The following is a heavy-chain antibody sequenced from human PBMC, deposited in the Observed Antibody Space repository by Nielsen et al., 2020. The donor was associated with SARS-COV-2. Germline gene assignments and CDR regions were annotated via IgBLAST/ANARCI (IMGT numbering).Heavy chain of an antibody. J-gene: IGHJ4*02. CDR1: GGTFSSYT. CDR3: ARDSSGAGPLPY. CDR2: IIPILGIA. D-gene: IGHD4-17*01. V-gene: IGHV1-69*04. Sequence: SVKVSCKASGGTFSSYTISWVRQAPGQGLEWMGRIIPILGIANYAQKFQGRVTITADKPTSTAYMELSSLRSDDTAVYYCARDSSGAGPLPYWGQGTLVTVSS.